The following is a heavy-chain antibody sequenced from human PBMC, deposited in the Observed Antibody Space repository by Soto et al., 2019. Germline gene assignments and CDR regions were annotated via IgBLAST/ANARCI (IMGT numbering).Heavy chain of an antibody. J-gene: IGHJ4*02. CDR1: GGSISSGGYY. D-gene: IGHD6-6*01. CDR2: IYSDVDT. Sequence: TLSLTCTVSGGSISSGGYYWTWIRQHPGKGPEWIGYIYSDVDTHYNPSLKSRVAMSVDTSKNQFSLKLSSVTAADTAVYYCARGQLVLLEYWGQGTLVTVSS. CDR3: ARGQLVLLEY. V-gene: IGHV4-31*03.